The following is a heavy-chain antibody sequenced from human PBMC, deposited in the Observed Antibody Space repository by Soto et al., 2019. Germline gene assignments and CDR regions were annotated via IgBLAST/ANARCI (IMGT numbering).Heavy chain of an antibody. CDR2: IYYSGST. CDR1: GGSISSGDYY. CDR3: ARDLLNTIFGVVTSPSYYYWDSYYGMDV. J-gene: IGHJ6*02. V-gene: IGHV4-30-4*01. D-gene: IGHD3-3*01. Sequence: ASETLSLTCTVSGGSISSGDYYWGWIRQPPGKGLEGIGYIYYSGSTYYNPPLKSRVTISVDTSKNQFSLKLSSVTAADTAVYYCARDLLNTIFGVVTSPSYYYWDSYYGMDVRGQGTTVTVSS.